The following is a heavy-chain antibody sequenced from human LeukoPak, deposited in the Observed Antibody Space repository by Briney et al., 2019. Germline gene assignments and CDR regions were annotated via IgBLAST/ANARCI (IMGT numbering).Heavy chain of an antibody. V-gene: IGHV1-18*01. D-gene: IGHD6-6*01. J-gene: IGHJ6*03. CDR3: AREEYSSSSYYYYMDV. CDR2: ISAYNGNT. CDR1: GYTFTSYG. Sequence: ASVKVSCKASGYTFTSYGISWVRQAPGQGLEWMGWISAYNGNTNYAQKLQGRVTMTTGTSTSTAYMELRSLRSDDTAVYYCAREEYSSSSYYYYMDVWGKGTTVTVSS.